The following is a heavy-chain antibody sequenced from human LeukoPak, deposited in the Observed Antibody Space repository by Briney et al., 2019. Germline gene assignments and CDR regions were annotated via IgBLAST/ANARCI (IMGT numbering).Heavy chain of an antibody. D-gene: IGHD2-21*02. J-gene: IGHJ3*02. CDR3: ARWVTADRGKKDAFDI. Sequence: GEPLKISCKGSGYSFPIYWIGWVRQMPGKGLEWMGIIFPGDSDTRYSPSFQGQVTFSADKSITTAYLQWSSLKASDTAIYCCARWVTADRGKKDAFDIWGQGTMVTVSS. CDR2: IFPGDSDT. CDR1: GYSFPIYW. V-gene: IGHV5-51*01.